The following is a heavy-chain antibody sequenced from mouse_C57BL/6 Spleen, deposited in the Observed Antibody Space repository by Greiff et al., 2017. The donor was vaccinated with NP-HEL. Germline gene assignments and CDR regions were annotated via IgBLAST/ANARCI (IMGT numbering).Heavy chain of an antibody. CDR1: GFTFSDYG. D-gene: IGHD5-2*01. CDR2: ISNLAYSI. V-gene: IGHV5-15*04. J-gene: IGHJ4*01. Sequence: DVQLVESGGGLVQPGGSLKLSCAASGFTFSDYGMAWVRQAPRKGPEWVAFISNLAYSIYYADTVTGRFTISRENAKNTLYLEMSSLRAEDTAMYYCARREYGNAMDYWGQGTSVAVSS. CDR3: ARREYGNAMDY.